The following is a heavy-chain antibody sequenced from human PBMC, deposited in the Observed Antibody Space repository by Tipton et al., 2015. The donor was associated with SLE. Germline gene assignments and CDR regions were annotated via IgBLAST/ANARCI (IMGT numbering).Heavy chain of an antibody. CDR2: IYYSGGT. CDR1: GGSIKNHY. CDR3: ARNKAVAGTVIEY. D-gene: IGHD6-19*01. J-gene: IGHJ4*02. V-gene: IGHV4-59*11. Sequence: TLSLTCIVSGGSIKNHYWSWIRQAPGMGLEWIGYIYYSGGTNYNPSLKSRVTMSVDTSKNQFSLKLTSLTAADTAQYYCARNKAVAGTVIEYWGPGTLVTVSS.